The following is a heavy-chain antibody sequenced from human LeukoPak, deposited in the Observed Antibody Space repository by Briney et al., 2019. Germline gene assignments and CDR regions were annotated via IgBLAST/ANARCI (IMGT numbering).Heavy chain of an antibody. CDR3: TKSASFGFVGFDS. D-gene: IGHD3-10*01. CDR2: ISWNSGSI. Sequence: PGGSLRLSCAASGFTFDDYAMHWVRQAPGKGLEWVSGISWNSGSIGYADSVKGRFTISRDNAKNSLYLQMNSLRAEDMALYYCTKSASFGFVGFDSWGQGTLVTVSS. V-gene: IGHV3-9*03. J-gene: IGHJ4*02. CDR1: GFTFDDYA.